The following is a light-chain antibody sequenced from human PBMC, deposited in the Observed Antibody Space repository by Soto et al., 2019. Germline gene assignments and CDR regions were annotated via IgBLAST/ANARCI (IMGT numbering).Light chain of an antibody. V-gene: IGLV2-14*01. J-gene: IGLJ3*02. CDR1: SSDVGGYNY. Sequence: QSALTQPASVSGSPGQSITISCTGTSSDVGGYNYVSWFQQHPGKAPKLKIYEVSNRPSGVSNRFSGSKSGNTASLTISERQAEDGADYYCTSFTTISTWVFGGGTKLTVL. CDR2: EVS. CDR3: TSFTTISTWV.